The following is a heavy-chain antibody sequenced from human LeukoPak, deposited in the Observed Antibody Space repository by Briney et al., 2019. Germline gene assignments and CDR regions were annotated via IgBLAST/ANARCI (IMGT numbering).Heavy chain of an antibody. D-gene: IGHD1-26*01. CDR2: IKEDGSET. J-gene: IGHJ4*02. Sequence: GGSLRLSCVASAFAFSSNWMSWVRQAPGKGLEWVASIKEDGSETYYVDSVKGRFTISRDNAKNSLYLQMNSLRVEDTAVYYCARDLHPRYYLPDYWGQGTLVTVSS. CDR3: ARDLHPRYYLPDY. V-gene: IGHV3-7*04. CDR1: AFAFSSNW.